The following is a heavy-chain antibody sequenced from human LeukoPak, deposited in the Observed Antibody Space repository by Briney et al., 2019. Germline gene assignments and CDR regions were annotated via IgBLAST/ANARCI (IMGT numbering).Heavy chain of an antibody. CDR3: ARRNMVGGLRAFAF. D-gene: IGHD3-10*01. CDR2: IYYSGAT. J-gene: IGHJ4*02. CDR1: GGSISTSSAY. Sequence: SETLSLTCTVSGGSISTSSAYWAWIRQAPGKGLEWIGTIYYSGATYYNPSLESRVTISVETSKNQFSLRLSAVTAADTAVYYCARRNMVGGLRAFAFWGQGTLVTVSS. V-gene: IGHV4-39*01.